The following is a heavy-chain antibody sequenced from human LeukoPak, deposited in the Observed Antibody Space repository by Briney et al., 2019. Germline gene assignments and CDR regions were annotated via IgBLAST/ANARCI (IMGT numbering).Heavy chain of an antibody. CDR1: GFSFSSHW. D-gene: IGHD5-24*01. V-gene: IGHV3-7*01. Sequence: GGSLRLSCAASGFSFSSHWMSWVRQAPGKGLEWVANIKQDESEKYYVDSVKGRFTISRENTKNSLYLQMNSLRAEDTAVYYCAIDPLMATITVNYRGQGTLVTVSS. CDR2: IKQDESEK. J-gene: IGHJ4*02. CDR3: AIDPLMATITVNY.